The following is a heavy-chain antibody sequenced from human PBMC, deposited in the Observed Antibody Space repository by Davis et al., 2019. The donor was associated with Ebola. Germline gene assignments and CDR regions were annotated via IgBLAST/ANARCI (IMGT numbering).Heavy chain of an antibody. J-gene: IGHJ6*04. D-gene: IGHD7-27*01. CDR2: IYYSGSA. Sequence: SETLSLTCTVSGDSISSGPYYFWSWIRQHPGKGLEYIGYIYYSGSAYYNPSLKSRVSISVETSKSQFSLKLTSVTAADTAVYSCARETGDGGGMDVWGKGTTVTVSS. CDR1: GDSISSGPYY. V-gene: IGHV4-31*03. CDR3: ARETGDGGGMDV.